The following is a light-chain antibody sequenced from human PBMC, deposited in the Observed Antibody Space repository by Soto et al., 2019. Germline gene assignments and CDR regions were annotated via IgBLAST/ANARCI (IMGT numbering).Light chain of an antibody. CDR2: DTS. CDR1: TGAVTSGHY. CDR3: LLSYSGARSVV. V-gene: IGLV7-46*01. Sequence: QTVVTQEPSLTVSPGGTVTLTCGSSTGAVTSGHYPYWFQQKPGQAPRTLIYDTSNKHSWTPARFSGSLLGGKAALTLSGAQPEDEAEYYCLLSYSGARSVVFGGGTTVTVL. J-gene: IGLJ2*01.